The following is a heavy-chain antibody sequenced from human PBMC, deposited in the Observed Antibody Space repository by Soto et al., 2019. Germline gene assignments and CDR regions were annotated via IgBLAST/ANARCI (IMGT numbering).Heavy chain of an antibody. CDR1: GFTFSSYA. CDR2: ISYDGSNK. CDR3: ARERSDSFDY. V-gene: IGHV3-30-3*01. J-gene: IGHJ4*02. Sequence: QVQLVESGGGVVQPGRSLRLSCAASGFTFSSYAMHWVRQAPGKGLEWVAVISYDGSNKYYADSVKGRFTISRDNSKNTLYLQMNSLRAEDTAVYYCARERSDSFDYWGQGTLVTVSS. D-gene: IGHD1-26*01.